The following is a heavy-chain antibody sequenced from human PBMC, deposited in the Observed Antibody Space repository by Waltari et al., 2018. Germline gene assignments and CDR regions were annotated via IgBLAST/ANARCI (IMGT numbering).Heavy chain of an antibody. D-gene: IGHD3-10*01. Sequence: QVQMVESGGGVVEPGRSLRLSCAASGFIFNAFGLHWVRRAPGKGLELVAVISYDGSNPYYADFVKGRFTISRDNAKNTVHLQMNDLRGEDTAVYYCAKDKRRVLPFFGMDVWGHGIPVIVSS. CDR3: AKDKRRVLPFFGMDV. CDR1: GFIFNAFG. CDR2: ISYDGSNP. V-gene: IGHV3-30*18. J-gene: IGHJ6*02.